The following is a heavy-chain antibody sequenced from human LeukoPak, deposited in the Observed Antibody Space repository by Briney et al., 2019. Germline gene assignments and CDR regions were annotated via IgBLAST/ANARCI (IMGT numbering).Heavy chain of an antibody. Sequence: GASVKVSCKVSGSMFTELSMHWVRQAPGKGLEWMGGFHPEDGDTIYAQKFQGRVTMTEDSSTDTAYMELSSLRSEDAAVYYCAIVLAVGVVDWFDPWGQGTLVTVSS. CDR2: FHPEDGDT. D-gene: IGHD6-19*01. CDR3: AIVLAVGVVDWFDP. J-gene: IGHJ5*02. CDR1: GSMFTELS. V-gene: IGHV1-24*01.